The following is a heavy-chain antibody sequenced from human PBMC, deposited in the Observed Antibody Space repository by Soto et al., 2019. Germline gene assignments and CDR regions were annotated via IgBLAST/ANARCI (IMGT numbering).Heavy chain of an antibody. CDR2: INPSGGST. Sequence: GASVKVSCKASGDTFTSYYMHWVRQAPGQGLEWMGIINPSGGSTSYAQKFQGRVTMTRDTSTSTVYMELSSLRSEDTAVYYCARDTTMYYYDSSGYYFDYWGQGTQVTVSS. CDR1: GDTFTSYY. D-gene: IGHD3-22*01. V-gene: IGHV1-46*01. CDR3: ARDTTMYYYDSSGYYFDY. J-gene: IGHJ4*02.